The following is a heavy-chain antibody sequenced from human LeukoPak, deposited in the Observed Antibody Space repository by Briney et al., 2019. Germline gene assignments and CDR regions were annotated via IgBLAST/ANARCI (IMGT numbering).Heavy chain of an antibody. CDR2: IWYNGNNK. CDR3: AVVGYYDYIWGSFRHLNDDPFDI. Sequence: GGSLRLSCAASGFSFSTFGMHWVRQAPGKGLEWVAVIWYNGNNKYYADSVKGRFTISRDNSKNTLYLEMHSLRAEDTAVYYCAVVGYYDYIWGSFRHLNDDPFDIWGQGTVVTVSS. D-gene: IGHD3-16*02. CDR1: GFSFSTFG. J-gene: IGHJ3*02. V-gene: IGHV3-33*01.